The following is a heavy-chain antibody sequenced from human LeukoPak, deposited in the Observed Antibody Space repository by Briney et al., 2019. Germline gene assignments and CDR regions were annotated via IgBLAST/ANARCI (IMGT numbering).Heavy chain of an antibody. D-gene: IGHD2/OR15-2a*01. J-gene: IGHJ3*02. CDR3: ARSQYLPLDVFDI. CDR2: INQDEREK. Sequence: GGSLRLSCAASGFTFSSYSMNWVRQAPGKGLEWVANINQDEREKLYVDSVKGRFSISRDNAENSLFLQMSSLRAEDTAVYYCARSQYLPLDVFDIWGRGTMVTVSS. CDR1: GFTFSSYS. V-gene: IGHV3-7*02.